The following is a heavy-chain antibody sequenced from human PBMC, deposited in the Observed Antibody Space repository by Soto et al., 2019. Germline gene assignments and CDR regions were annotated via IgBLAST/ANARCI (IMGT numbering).Heavy chain of an antibody. CDR1: GFTFSSYA. J-gene: IGHJ3*02. CDR3: AKDVVTYYDFWSGYGLGAYAFDI. CDR2: ISGSGGST. V-gene: IGHV3-23*01. D-gene: IGHD3-3*01. Sequence: PGGSLRLSCVASGFTFSSYAMSWVRQAPGKGLEWVSAISGSGGSTYYADSVKGRFTISRDNSKNTLYLQMNSLRAEDTAVYYCAKDVVTYYDFWSGYGLGAYAFDIWGQGTMVTVSS.